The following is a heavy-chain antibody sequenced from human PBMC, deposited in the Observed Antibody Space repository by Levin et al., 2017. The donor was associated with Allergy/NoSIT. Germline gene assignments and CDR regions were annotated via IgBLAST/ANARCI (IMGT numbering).Heavy chain of an antibody. CDR1: GFTFDDYG. CDR3: ARDRVGATRLFDY. Sequence: GESLKISCAASGFTFDDYGMSWVRQAPGKGLEWVSGINWNGGSTGYADSVKGRFTISRDNAKNSLYLQMNSLRAEDTALYYCARDRVGATRLFDYWGQGTLVTVSS. CDR2: INWNGGST. D-gene: IGHD1-26*01. V-gene: IGHV3-20*04. J-gene: IGHJ4*02.